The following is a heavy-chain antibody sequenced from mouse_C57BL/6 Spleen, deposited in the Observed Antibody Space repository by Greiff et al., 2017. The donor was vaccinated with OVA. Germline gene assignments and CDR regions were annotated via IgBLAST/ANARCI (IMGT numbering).Heavy chain of an antibody. D-gene: IGHD1-1*01. Sequence: QVQLKESGPELVKPGASVKISCKASGYAFSSSWMNWVKQRPGKGLEWIGRIYPGDGDTNYNGKFKGKATLTADKSSSTAYMQFSSLTSEDSAVYSCANYYGSSYDAMDYWGQGTSVTVSS. CDR3: ANYYGSSYDAMDY. CDR2: IYPGDGDT. V-gene: IGHV1-82*01. J-gene: IGHJ4*01. CDR1: GYAFSSSW.